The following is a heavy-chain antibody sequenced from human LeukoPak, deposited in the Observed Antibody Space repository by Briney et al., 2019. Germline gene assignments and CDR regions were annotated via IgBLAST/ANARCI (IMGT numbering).Heavy chain of an antibody. D-gene: IGHD2-21*02. J-gene: IGHJ3*02. CDR3: VRGRIVVVTAIRPEAFDI. V-gene: IGHV4-34*01. CDR2: INHSGST. Sequence: GSLRLSCAASGFTFSSSAMSWIRQPPGKGLEWIGEINHSGSTNYNPSLKSRVSISGDTSKNQFSLKLRSVTAADTAVYYCVRGRIVVVTAIRPEAFDIWDQGTMVTVSS. CDR1: GFTFSSSA.